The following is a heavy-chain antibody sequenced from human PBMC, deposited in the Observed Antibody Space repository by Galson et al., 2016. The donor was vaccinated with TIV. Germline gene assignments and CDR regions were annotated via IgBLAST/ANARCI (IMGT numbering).Heavy chain of an antibody. CDR1: GLAVDKNY. CDR3: ARDRVIDAYYYHYTYGMDV. V-gene: IGHV3-66*03. Sequence: SLRLSCASSGLAVDKNYMTWVRQAPGKGLEWVALISDSGNTHYSESVRGRFTISRDNSRNTLYLQMSGLRAEDTAVYYCARDRVIDAYYYHYTYGMDVWGQGTTVTVSS. D-gene: IGHD3-22*01. J-gene: IGHJ6*02. CDR2: ISDSGNT.